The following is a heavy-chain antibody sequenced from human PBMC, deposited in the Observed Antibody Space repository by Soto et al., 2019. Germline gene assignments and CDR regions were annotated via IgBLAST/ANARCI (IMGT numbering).Heavy chain of an antibody. J-gene: IGHJ4*02. CDR1: GGSISSYY. V-gene: IGHV4-59*03. CDR2: IYYSGST. D-gene: IGHD3-10*01. Sequence: SETLSLTCTGSGGSISSYYWSWIRQPPGKGLEWIGYIYYSGSTNYNPSLKSRLTFSIDASKNQFSLKLNSVTAADTAIYYCAVLLAGGGGDGNWGQGTLVTAPQ. CDR3: AVLLAGGGGDGN.